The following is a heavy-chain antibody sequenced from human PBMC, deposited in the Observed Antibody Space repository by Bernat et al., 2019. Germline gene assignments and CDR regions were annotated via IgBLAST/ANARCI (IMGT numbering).Heavy chain of an antibody. J-gene: IGHJ6*02. CDR1: GFTFSSYG. CDR2: IWYDGSNK. V-gene: IGHV3-33*01. D-gene: IGHD6-19*01. Sequence: QVQLVESGGGVVQPGRSLRLSCAASGFTFSSYGMHWVRQAPGKGLEWVAVIWYDGSNKYYADSVKGRFTISRDNSKNTLYLQMNSLRAEDTAVYYCARDEEQWLVRYYYGMDVWGQGTTVTVSS. CDR3: ARDEEQWLVRYYYGMDV.